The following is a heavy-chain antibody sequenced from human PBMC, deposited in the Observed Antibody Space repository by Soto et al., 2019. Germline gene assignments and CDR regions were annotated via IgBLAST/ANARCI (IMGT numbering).Heavy chain of an antibody. CDR1: GFTFGDYA. J-gene: IGHJ5*02. D-gene: IGHD6-6*01. Sequence: GGSLRLSCTASGFTFGDYAMSWFRQAPGKGLEWVGFIRSKAYGGTTEYAASVKGRFTISRDDSKSIAYLQMNSLKTEDTAVYYCTRDPEYSSSSFHNWFDPWGQGTLVTVSS. CDR3: TRDPEYSSSSFHNWFDP. V-gene: IGHV3-49*03. CDR2: IRSKAYGGTT.